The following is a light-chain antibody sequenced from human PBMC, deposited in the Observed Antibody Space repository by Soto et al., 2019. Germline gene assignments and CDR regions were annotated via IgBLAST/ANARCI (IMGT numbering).Light chain of an antibody. CDR1: QSISSW. V-gene: IGKV1-5*01. CDR3: QHYNSYPST. Sequence: DIQMTQSPSTLAASVGDRVTIACRASQSISSWLAWYQQKPGKAPKLLIYDASSLESGVPSRFSGSGSGAQFTLTGSSRQPDDFATYYCQHYNSYPSTIGQVSLVDIK. CDR2: DAS. J-gene: IGKJ1*01.